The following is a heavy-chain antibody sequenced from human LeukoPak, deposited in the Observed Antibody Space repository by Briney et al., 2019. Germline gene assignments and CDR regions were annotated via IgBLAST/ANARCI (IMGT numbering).Heavy chain of an antibody. V-gene: IGHV4-61*02. Sequence: SESLSLTCTVSGGSISSGSYYWSWIRQPAGKGLEWIGRIYTSGSTNYNPSLKSRVTISVDTSKNHFSLKLSSVTAADTAVYYCASGGYSYGSSFDYWGQGTLVTVSS. D-gene: IGHD5-18*01. J-gene: IGHJ4*02. CDR1: GGSISSGSYY. CDR3: ASGGYSYGSSFDY. CDR2: IYTSGST.